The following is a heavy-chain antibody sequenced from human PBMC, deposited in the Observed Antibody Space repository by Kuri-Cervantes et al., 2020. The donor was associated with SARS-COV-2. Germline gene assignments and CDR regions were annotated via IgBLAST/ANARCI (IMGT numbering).Heavy chain of an antibody. V-gene: IGHV3-30-3*01. J-gene: IGHJ6*03. Sequence: GESLKISCAASGFTLSSYAMHWVRQAPGKGLEWVAVISYDGSNKYYADSVKGRFTISRDNAKNSLYLQMNSLRAEDTAVYYCARDFSRTIQLWPSTLYYMDVWGKGTTVTVSS. D-gene: IGHD5-18*01. CDR2: ISYDGSNK. CDR3: ARDFSRTIQLWPSTLYYMDV. CDR1: GFTLSSYA.